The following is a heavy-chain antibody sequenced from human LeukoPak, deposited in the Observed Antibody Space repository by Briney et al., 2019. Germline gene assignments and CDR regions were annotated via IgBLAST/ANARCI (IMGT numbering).Heavy chain of an antibody. CDR1: GFTFSSYA. D-gene: IGHD3-22*01. J-gene: IGHJ1*01. V-gene: IGHV3-23*01. CDR2: ISGSGGST. CDR3: AKSRDYHDSSALQH. Sequence: PGGSLRLSCAVSGFTFSSYAMSWVRQAPGKGLEWVSTISGSGGSTYYADSVKGRFTISRDNPKNTLYVQMHSLRAEDTAVYYCAKSRDYHDSSALQHWGQGTLVTVSS.